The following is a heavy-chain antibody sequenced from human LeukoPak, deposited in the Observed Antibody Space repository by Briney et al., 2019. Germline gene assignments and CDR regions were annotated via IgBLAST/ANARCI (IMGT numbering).Heavy chain of an antibody. CDR3: ARRSGRFDY. J-gene: IGHJ4*02. V-gene: IGHV1-69*06. Sequence: ASVKVSCKASGGTFSSYAMSWVRQAPGQGLEWMGGIIPIFGTENYAQKLQGRDKINAEKSTSRDYMELSSLRAEDTAVYYCARRSGRFDYWGQGTLVTVSS. CDR2: IIPIFGTE. CDR1: GGTFSSYA. D-gene: IGHD6-25*01.